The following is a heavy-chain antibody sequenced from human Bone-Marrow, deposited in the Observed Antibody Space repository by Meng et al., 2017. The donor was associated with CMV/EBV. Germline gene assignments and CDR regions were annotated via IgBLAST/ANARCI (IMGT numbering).Heavy chain of an antibody. CDR2: THYDESEK. Sequence: GESLKISCAASGFTFSSYAMSWVRQAPGKGPEWVTFTHYDESEKYYVDSVKGRFTISRDNTKNSLYLQINSLRAEDTALYYCAREVDFVDAFDIWGQGTMVTVSS. D-gene: IGHD3-3*01. V-gene: IGHV3-7*01. CDR3: AREVDFVDAFDI. J-gene: IGHJ3*02. CDR1: GFTFSSYA.